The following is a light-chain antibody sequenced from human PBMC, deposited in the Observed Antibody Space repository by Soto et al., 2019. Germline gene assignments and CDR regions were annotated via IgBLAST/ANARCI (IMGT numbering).Light chain of an antibody. V-gene: IGKV1-6*01. CDR2: AAS. J-gene: IGKJ4*01. CDR3: LQDHNYPLP. CDR1: QGIGND. Sequence: AIQMTQSPSSLSVSVGDRVTITCRASQGIGNDVGWYQQKPGRAPKLLIYAASSLRSGVPSRFSGSRSGTDFTLTISSLQPEDFATYYCLQDHNYPLPFGGGTKVEIK.